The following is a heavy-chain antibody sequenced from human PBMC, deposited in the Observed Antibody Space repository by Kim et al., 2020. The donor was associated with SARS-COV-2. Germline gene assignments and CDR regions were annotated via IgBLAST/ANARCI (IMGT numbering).Heavy chain of an antibody. Sequence: NYAQKFQGRVTMTRDTSISTAYMELRRLRSDDTAVYYCAITMIVVVIGDYWGQGTLVTVSS. V-gene: IGHV1-2*02. CDR3: AITMIVVVIGDY. D-gene: IGHD3-22*01. J-gene: IGHJ4*02.